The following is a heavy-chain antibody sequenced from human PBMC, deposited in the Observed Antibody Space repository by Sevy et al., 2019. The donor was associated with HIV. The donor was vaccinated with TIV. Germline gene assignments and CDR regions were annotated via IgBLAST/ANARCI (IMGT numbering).Heavy chain of an antibody. V-gene: IGHV4-4*07. CDR3: AREAGASSAWFENWFGP. D-gene: IGHD6-19*01. CDR1: GGSITSYS. CDR2: IYINGNS. J-gene: IGHJ5*02. Sequence: SETLSLTCTVSGGSITSYSWSWIRQPAGKGLEWLGRIYINGNSNYNPTLKSRVTMSVDKSKNQFSLKLTSVNAADTAVYFCAREAGASSAWFENWFGPWGQGTLVTVSS.